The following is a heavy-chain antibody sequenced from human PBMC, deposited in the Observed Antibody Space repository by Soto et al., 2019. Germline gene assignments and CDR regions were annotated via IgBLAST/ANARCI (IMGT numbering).Heavy chain of an antibody. CDR3: ATPFNSYTSPPGPLDY. D-gene: IGHD2-2*01. J-gene: IGHJ4*01. CDR2: IYYSGNT. V-gene: IGHV4-30-4*01. Sequence: QVQLRESGPGLVKPSQTLSLTCTVSGDSISSGDYYWSWIRQPPGKGLEWIGCIYYSGNTYYNPSLEIRSSISVDTSKNQFSLNLSSVTAADTAAYYCATPFNSYTSPPGPLDYWGLGTPVTVSS. CDR1: GDSISSGDYY.